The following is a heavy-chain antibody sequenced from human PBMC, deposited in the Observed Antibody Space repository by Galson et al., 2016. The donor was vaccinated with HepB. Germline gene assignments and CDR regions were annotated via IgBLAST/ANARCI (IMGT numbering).Heavy chain of an antibody. V-gene: IGHV1-18*01. Sequence: SVKVSCKASGYSFTSHSISWVRQAPGQGLEWMGYITPYSGDTYYAPYLKGRVTMTTDTSTRTAYMELRSLRSDDTAVYYCSRSRDNYGSGRDDWGQGTQVTVSS. CDR2: ITPYSGDT. D-gene: IGHD3-10*01. CDR3: SRSRDNYGSGRDD. CDR1: GYSFTSHS. J-gene: IGHJ4*02.